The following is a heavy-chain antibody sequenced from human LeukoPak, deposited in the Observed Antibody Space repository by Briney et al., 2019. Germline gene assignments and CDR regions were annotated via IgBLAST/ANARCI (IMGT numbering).Heavy chain of an antibody. CDR1: GYTFTGYY. Sequence: ASVKVSCKASGYTFTGYYMHWVRQAPGQGLEWMGWINPNSGGTNYAQKLQGRVTMTRDTSISTAYMELSRLRSDDTAVYYCARGCCSGGSCYQPIDYWGQGTLVTVSS. V-gene: IGHV1-2*02. CDR2: INPNSGGT. J-gene: IGHJ4*02. D-gene: IGHD2-15*01. CDR3: ARGCCSGGSCYQPIDY.